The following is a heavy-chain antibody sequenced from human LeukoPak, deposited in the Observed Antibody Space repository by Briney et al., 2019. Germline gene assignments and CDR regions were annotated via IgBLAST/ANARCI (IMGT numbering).Heavy chain of an antibody. Sequence: ASVKVSCKASGYSFISYDISWVRQAPGQGLEWMGWISVYNGYTNYAQKLQGRVTMTTDTSTSTAYMELRSLRSDATAVYSCARSIQYDYWGQGTLVTVSS. V-gene: IGHV1-18*01. CDR3: ARSIQYDY. CDR2: ISVYNGYT. D-gene: IGHD4-11*01. CDR1: GYSFISYD. J-gene: IGHJ4*02.